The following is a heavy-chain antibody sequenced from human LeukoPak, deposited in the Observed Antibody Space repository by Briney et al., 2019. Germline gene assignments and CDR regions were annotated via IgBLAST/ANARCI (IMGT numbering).Heavy chain of an antibody. Sequence: SETLSLTCAVYGGSFSGYYWSWIRQPPGKGLEWIGEINHSGSTNYNPSLKSRVTISVDTSKNQFSLKLSSVTAADTAVCYCAATNITMIVVAPYFQHWGQGTLVTVSS. V-gene: IGHV4-34*01. CDR3: AATNITMIVVAPYFQH. CDR1: GGSFSGYY. CDR2: INHSGST. D-gene: IGHD3-22*01. J-gene: IGHJ1*01.